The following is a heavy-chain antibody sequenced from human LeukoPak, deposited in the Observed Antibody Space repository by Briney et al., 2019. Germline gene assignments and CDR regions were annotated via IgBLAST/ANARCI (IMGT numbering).Heavy chain of an antibody. CDR2: INTNTGNP. CDR3: ARDYNSASAY. J-gene: IGHJ4*02. CDR1: GYTFTRYT. D-gene: IGHD2/OR15-2a*01. Sequence: ASVKVSCKASGYTFTRYTMTWVRQAPGQGLEWMGWINTNTGNPTYAQGFTGRFVFSLDASVSTAYLQISSLKAEDSGVYYCARDYNSASAYWGQGTLVTVSS. V-gene: IGHV7-4-1*02.